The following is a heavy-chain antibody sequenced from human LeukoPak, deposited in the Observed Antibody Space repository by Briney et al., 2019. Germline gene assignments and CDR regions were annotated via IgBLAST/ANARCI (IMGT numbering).Heavy chain of an antibody. Sequence: GGYLRLSCAASGFTFSSYAMSWVRQAPGKGLEWFSAISGSGGSTYYADSVKGRFTISRDNSKNTLYLQMNSLRAEDTTVYYCAKEVTYPNCFDYWGQRTLVTVSS. D-gene: IGHD2-21*02. CDR2: ISGSGGST. J-gene: IGHJ4*02. V-gene: IGHV3-23*01. CDR1: GFTFSSYA. CDR3: AKEVTYPNCFDY.